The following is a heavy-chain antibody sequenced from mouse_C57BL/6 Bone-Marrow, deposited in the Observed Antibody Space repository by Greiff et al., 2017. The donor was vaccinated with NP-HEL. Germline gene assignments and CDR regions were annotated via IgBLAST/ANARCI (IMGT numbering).Heavy chain of an antibody. D-gene: IGHD3-2*02. CDR1: GYTFTSYW. Sequence: VQLQQPGAELVKPGASVKVSCKASGYTFTSYWMHWVKQRPGQGLEWIGRIHPSDSDTNYNHKFKGKATLTVDKSSSTAYMQLSSLTSEDSAVYSCAIGEDSSGSPWFAYWGQGTLVTVSA. V-gene: IGHV1-74*01. CDR3: AIGEDSSGSPWFAY. CDR2: IHPSDSDT. J-gene: IGHJ3*01.